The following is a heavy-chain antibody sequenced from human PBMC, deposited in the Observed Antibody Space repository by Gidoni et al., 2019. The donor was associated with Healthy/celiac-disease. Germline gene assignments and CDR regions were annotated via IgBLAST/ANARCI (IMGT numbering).Heavy chain of an antibody. D-gene: IGHD1-26*01. CDR3: ASQSGSHSESAFDI. CDR2: IYSVGST. Sequence: EVQLVESGGGLIQHGGSLRLSCSASGFTVSSNYLRWVRQAPGKGLEWVAVIYSVGSTYYADSVKGRFTISRDNSKNTLYLQMNSLRAEDTAVYYCASQSGSHSESAFDIWGQGTMVTVFS. V-gene: IGHV3-53*01. J-gene: IGHJ3*02. CDR1: GFTVSSNY.